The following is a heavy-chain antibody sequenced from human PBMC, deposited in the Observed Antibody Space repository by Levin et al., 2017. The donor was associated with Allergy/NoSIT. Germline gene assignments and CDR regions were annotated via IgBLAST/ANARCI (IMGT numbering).Heavy chain of an antibody. CDR2: ISAYNGNT. J-gene: IGHJ4*02. Sequence: ASVKVSCKASGYTFTSYGISWVRQAPGQGLEWMGWISAYNGNTNYAQKLQGRVTMTTDTSTSTAYMELRSLRSDDTAVYYCARVSGDSSGGSGDDWGDYWGQGTLVTVSS. CDR3: ARVSGDSSGGSGDDWGDY. D-gene: IGHD5-12*01. CDR1: GYTFTSYG. V-gene: IGHV1-18*01.